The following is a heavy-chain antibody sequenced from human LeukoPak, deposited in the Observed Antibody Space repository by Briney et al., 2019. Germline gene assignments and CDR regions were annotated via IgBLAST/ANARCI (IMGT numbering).Heavy chain of an antibody. J-gene: IGHJ4*02. V-gene: IGHV3-23*01. CDR1: RFTFSSYA. Sequence: PGGSLRLSCAASRFTFSSYAMSWVRQAPGKGLEWVSAISGSGGSTYYADSVKGRFTISRDNSKNTLYLQMNSLRAEDTAVYYCAKLTGYYDILTGYYKEPFDYWGQGTLVTVSS. CDR3: AKLTGYYDILTGYYKEPFDY. D-gene: IGHD3-9*01. CDR2: ISGSGGST.